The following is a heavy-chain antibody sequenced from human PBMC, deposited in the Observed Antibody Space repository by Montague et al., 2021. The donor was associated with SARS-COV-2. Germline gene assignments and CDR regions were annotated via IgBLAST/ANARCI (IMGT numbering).Heavy chain of an antibody. J-gene: IGHJ4*02. CDR2: VSYSGSS. V-gene: IGHV4-39*07. D-gene: IGHD1-1*01. Sequence: SETLSLTCSASGGTAITDTHYWGWVRHSPGKGLEWLGSVSYSGSSYYNPSVKSRVAVSLATSRYQCSLRLDTLTAADAAVSDCVRDSRLNCFYYWGRGILVTVSS. CDR3: VRDSRLNCFYY. CDR1: GGTAITDTHY.